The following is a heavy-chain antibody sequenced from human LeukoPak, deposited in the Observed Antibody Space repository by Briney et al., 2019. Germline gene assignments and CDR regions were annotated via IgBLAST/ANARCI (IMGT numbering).Heavy chain of an antibody. D-gene: IGHD6-19*01. CDR1: GFTFSSYS. CDR3: ARGVAVAGTFDY. V-gene: IGHV3-21*01. CDR2: ISSSSSYI. Sequence: GGSLRLSCAASGFTFSSYSMNWVRQAPGKGLEWVSSISSSSSYIYYADSVKGRFTISRDNAKNSLYLQMNSLRAEDTAVYYCARGVAVAGTFDYWGQGTLVTVSS. J-gene: IGHJ4*02.